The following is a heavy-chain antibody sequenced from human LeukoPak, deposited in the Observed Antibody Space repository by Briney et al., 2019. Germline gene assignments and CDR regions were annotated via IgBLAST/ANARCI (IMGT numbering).Heavy chain of an antibody. D-gene: IGHD4-17*01. Sequence: SETLSLTCAVYGGSFSGYYWSWIRQPPGKGLEWIGEINHSGSTYYNPSLKSRVTISVDTSKNQFSLKLSSVTAADTAVYYCARDGFHDYGYYYFDYWGQGTLVTVSS. V-gene: IGHV4-34*01. CDR2: INHSGST. CDR1: GGSFSGYY. J-gene: IGHJ4*02. CDR3: ARDGFHDYGYYYFDY.